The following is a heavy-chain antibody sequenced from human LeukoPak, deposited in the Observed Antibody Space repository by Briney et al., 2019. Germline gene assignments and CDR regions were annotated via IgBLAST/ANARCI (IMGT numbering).Heavy chain of an antibody. Sequence: GGSLRLSCAASGFTFSSYAMSWVRQAPGKGLEWVSAISGSGGSTYYADSVKGRFTISRDNSKNTLYLQMNSLRAEDTAVYYCAKDPTPQWLRSYYSMDVWGQGTTVTVSS. V-gene: IGHV3-23*01. D-gene: IGHD5-12*01. J-gene: IGHJ6*02. CDR1: GFTFSSYA. CDR2: ISGSGGST. CDR3: AKDPTPQWLRSYYSMDV.